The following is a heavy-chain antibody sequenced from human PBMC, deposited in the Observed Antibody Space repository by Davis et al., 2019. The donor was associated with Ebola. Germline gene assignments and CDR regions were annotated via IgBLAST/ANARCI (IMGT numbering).Heavy chain of an antibody. CDR3: ARHFFHYYDSRGYYGISWHFDL. CDR2: VYYSGRIYNSGNT. CDR1: GGSISSSTYY. D-gene: IGHD3-22*01. Sequence: ESLKISCTVSGGSISSSTYYWGWIRQPPGKGLEWIGSVYYSGRIYNSGNTYYNPSLKSRVTISVDTSKNQFSLRLSSVTAADTAVYYCARHFFHYYDSRGYYGISWHFDLWGRGTLVTVSS. J-gene: IGHJ2*01. V-gene: IGHV4-39*01.